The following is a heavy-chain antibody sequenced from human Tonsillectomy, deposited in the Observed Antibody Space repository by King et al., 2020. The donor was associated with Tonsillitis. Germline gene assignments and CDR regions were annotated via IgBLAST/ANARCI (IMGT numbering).Heavy chain of an antibody. CDR2: ISSSSTDI. D-gene: IGHD3-22*01. V-gene: IGHV3-21*01. CDR1: GFTFSYYS. Sequence: VQLVESGGGLVKPGGSLRLSCAASGFTFSYYSMNWVRQAPGKGLEWVSSISSSSTDIYYADSVKGRFTISRDNAKNSLYLQMNSLRAEDTSVYYCARGDYYDTSGFADYWGQGTLVTGSS. J-gene: IGHJ4*02. CDR3: ARGDYYDTSGFADY.